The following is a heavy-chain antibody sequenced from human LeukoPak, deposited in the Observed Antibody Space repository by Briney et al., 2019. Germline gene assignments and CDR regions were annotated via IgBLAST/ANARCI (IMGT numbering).Heavy chain of an antibody. CDR3: ARGVSTEPVDD. J-gene: IGHJ4*02. CDR1: GFTFSSYA. V-gene: IGHV3-30*04. CDR2: ISYDGSNK. Sequence: GGSLRLSCAASGFTFSSYAMRRVRHAPGKGLWRGASISYDGSNKYYADSVKGRFTISRDNSKNTLYLQMNSLRAEDTAVYYWARGVSTEPVDDWGQGTLVTVSS. D-gene: IGHD5/OR15-5a*01.